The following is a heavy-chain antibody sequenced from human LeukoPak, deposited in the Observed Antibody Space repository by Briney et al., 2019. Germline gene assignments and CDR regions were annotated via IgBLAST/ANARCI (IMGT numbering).Heavy chain of an antibody. CDR3: ARVLGSGNDCYYYGMDV. Sequence: GASVKVSCTASGYTFTSYGISWVRQAPGQGLEWMGWISAYNGNTNYAQKLQGRVTMTTDTSTSTAYMELRSLRSDDTAVYYCARVLGSGNDCYYYGMDVWGQGTTVTVSS. CDR2: ISAYNGNT. V-gene: IGHV1-18*01. CDR1: GYTFTSYG. J-gene: IGHJ6*02. D-gene: IGHD3-10*01.